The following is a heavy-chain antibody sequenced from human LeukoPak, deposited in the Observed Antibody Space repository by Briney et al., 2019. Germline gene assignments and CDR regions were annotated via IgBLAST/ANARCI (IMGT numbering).Heavy chain of an antibody. D-gene: IGHD2-2*03. Sequence: SETLSPTCTVSGGSISSNNYYWGWIRQPPGKGLEWIGSIYYSGSTYYNPSLKSRVTISVDTSKNQFSLKLSSVTAADTAVYYCARRGYCGSTSCYPFDPWGQGTLVTVSS. CDR1: GGSISSNNYY. J-gene: IGHJ5*02. CDR3: ARRGYCGSTSCYPFDP. CDR2: IYYSGST. V-gene: IGHV4-39*01.